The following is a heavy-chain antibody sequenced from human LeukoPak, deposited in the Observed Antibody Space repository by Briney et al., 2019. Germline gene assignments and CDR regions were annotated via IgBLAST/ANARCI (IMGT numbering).Heavy chain of an antibody. J-gene: IGHJ5*02. CDR1: GGTFTSYA. D-gene: IGHD1-26*01. Sequence: SVKVSCKTSGGTFTSYAITWVRQAPGQGLEWMGKIIPISGTTNYAQKFQGRVTFTADEPTSTAYMELSSLRSEDTALYYCARKLRLGGNWFDPWGQGTLVTVSS. V-gene: IGHV1-69*13. CDR3: ARKLRLGGNWFDP. CDR2: IIPISGTT.